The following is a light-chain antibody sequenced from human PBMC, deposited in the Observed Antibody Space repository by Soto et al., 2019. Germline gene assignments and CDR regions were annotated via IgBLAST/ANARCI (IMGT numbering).Light chain of an antibody. J-gene: IGKJ2*01. V-gene: IGKV1-39*01. CDR2: AAS. Sequence: DIQMTQSPSSLSASVGDRVTITCRASQSISYYLSWYQLKPGKVPKLLISAASSLQSGVPSRFSGSGFGTDFTLTISSLQPEDFATYYCQQSSSIPRTFGQGTKLEIK. CDR3: QQSSSIPRT. CDR1: QSISYY.